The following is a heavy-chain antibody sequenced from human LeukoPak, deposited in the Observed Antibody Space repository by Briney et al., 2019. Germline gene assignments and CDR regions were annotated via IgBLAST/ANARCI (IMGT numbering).Heavy chain of an antibody. D-gene: IGHD3-22*01. CDR1: GFTFSSYS. CDR2: ISSSSSTI. CDR3: ARDHASDHYYDSSGYYP. V-gene: IGHV3-48*01. Sequence: RGGSLRLSCAASGFTFSSYSMNWVRQAPGKGLEWVSYISSSSSTIYYADSVKGRFTISRDNAKNSLYLQMNSLRAEDTAVYYCARDHASDHYYDSSGYYPWGQGTLVTVSS. J-gene: IGHJ5*02.